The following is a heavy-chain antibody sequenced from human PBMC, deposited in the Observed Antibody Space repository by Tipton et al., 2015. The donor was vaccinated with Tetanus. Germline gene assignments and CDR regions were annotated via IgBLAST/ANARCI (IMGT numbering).Heavy chain of an antibody. CDR3: ARDRHPYRISGAFRGNDALDI. Sequence: TLSLTCTVSGASFSSGDYYWSWIRKPPGKDLEWIGYIFSGGTTFYSPSLNGRVSMSLDTSKNLFALRLASVTAADTAVYYCARDRHPYRISGAFRGNDALDIWGPGALVTVSS. D-gene: IGHD1-26*01. CDR2: IFSGGTT. J-gene: IGHJ3*02. CDR1: GASFSSGDYY. V-gene: IGHV4-30-4*01.